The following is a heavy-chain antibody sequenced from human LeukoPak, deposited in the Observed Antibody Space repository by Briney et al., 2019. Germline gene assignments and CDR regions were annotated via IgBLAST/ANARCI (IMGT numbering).Heavy chain of an antibody. CDR1: GGSISSYY. CDR3: AADPQQQVRGYYYYGMDV. CDR2: IYTSGST. J-gene: IGHJ6*02. Sequence: PSETLSLTCTVSGGSISSYYWSWIRQPAGKGLEWIGRIYTSGSTNYNPSLKSRVTMSVDTSKNQFSLKLSSVTAADTAVYYCAADPQQQVRGYYYYGMDVWGQGTTVTVSS. V-gene: IGHV4-4*07. D-gene: IGHD6-13*01.